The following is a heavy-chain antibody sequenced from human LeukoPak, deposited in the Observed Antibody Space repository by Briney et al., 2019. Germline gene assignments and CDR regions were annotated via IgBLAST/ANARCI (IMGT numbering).Heavy chain of an antibody. CDR1: GYTFTAYG. Sequence: ASVTVSCKPSGYTFTAYGISWVRQAPGQGLEWMGWISAYNGNTNYAQKLQGRVTMTPDTSTSTAYMELRSLRSDDTAVYYCARGKASQSTNYFDYWGQGTLVTVSS. CDR2: ISAYNGNT. CDR3: ARGKASQSTNYFDY. V-gene: IGHV1-18*01. J-gene: IGHJ4*02. D-gene: IGHD5/OR15-5a*01.